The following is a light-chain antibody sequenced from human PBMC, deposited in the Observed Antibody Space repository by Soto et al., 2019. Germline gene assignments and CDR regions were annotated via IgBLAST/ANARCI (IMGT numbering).Light chain of an antibody. CDR1: SSNIESNY. CDR2: RNN. J-gene: IGLJ2*01. Sequence: QSVLTQPPSASGTPGQRVTISCSGSSSNIESNYVYWYQQLPGTAPRLLIYRNNQRPSGVPDRFSGSKSGTSASLAISALRSGDEVDYYCTVWDDSLRGRLFVGGTKLTVL. CDR3: TVWDDSLRGRL. V-gene: IGLV1-47*01.